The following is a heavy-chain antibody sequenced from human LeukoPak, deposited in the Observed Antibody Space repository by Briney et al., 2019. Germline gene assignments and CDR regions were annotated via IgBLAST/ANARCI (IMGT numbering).Heavy chain of an antibody. CDR1: GGSISSGGYS. V-gene: IGHV4-30-2*01. Sequence: SETLSLTCAVSGGSISSGGYSWSWIRQPPGKGLEWIGYIYHSGSTYYNPSLKSRVTISVDRSKNQFSLKLSSVTAADTAVYYCARGDYVNYFDYWGQGTLITVSS. CDR2: IYHSGST. D-gene: IGHD4-17*01. CDR3: ARGDYVNYFDY. J-gene: IGHJ4*02.